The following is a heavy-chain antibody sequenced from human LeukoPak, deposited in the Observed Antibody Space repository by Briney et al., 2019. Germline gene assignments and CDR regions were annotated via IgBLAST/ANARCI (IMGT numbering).Heavy chain of an antibody. D-gene: IGHD2-2*01. CDR2: ISSSSSYI. CDR3: ARDLTAYPFDP. J-gene: IGHJ5*02. CDR1: GFTFSSYS. V-gene: IGHV3-21*01. Sequence: PGGSLRLSCAASGFTFSSYSMNWVRQAPGKGLEWVSSISSSSSYIYYADSVKGRLTISRDNAKNSLYLQMNSLRAEDTAVYYCARDLTAYPFDPWGQGTLVTVSS.